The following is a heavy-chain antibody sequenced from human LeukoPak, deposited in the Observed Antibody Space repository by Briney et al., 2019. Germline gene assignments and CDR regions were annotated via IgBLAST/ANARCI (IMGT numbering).Heavy chain of an antibody. CDR1: GYSFISYY. CDR2: INPSGGSK. CDR3: AREDVVLVDAVRYYYYGMDV. Sequence: ASVKVSCKASGYSFISYYMHWVRQAPGQGLEWMGIINPSGGSKSYAQKFQDRVTMTRDTSTSTVYMELSSLKSGDTAVYYCAREDVVLVDAVRYYYYGMDVWGQGTTVTVSS. J-gene: IGHJ6*02. V-gene: IGHV1-46*01. D-gene: IGHD2-8*01.